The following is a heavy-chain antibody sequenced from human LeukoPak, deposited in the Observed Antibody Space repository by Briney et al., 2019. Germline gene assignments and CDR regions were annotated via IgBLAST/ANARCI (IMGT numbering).Heavy chain of an antibody. CDR3: ARTLYATGTYYFDY. D-gene: IGHD2-2*02. J-gene: IGHJ4*02. V-gene: IGHV1-18*01. CDR2: ISAYNGNT. Sequence: ASVKVSCKASGYTFTNYGISWVRQAPGQGHEWMGWISAYNGNTNYAQKFQGRVTMTTDTSTSTAYMELRSLRSDDTAVHYCARTLYATGTYYFDYWGQGTLVTVSS. CDR1: GYTFTNYG.